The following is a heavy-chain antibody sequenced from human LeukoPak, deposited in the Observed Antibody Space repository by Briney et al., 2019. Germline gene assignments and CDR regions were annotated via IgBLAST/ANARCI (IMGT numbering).Heavy chain of an antibody. D-gene: IGHD5-12*01. J-gene: IGHJ5*02. Sequence: SETLSLTCTVSGGSISSYYWSWIRQPPGKGLEWIGYIYYSGSTNYNPSLKSRVTISVDTSKNQFSLKLSSVTAADTAVYYCARGWGGYDYWFDPWGQGTLVTVSS. CDR3: ARGWGGYDYWFDP. CDR2: IYYSGST. CDR1: GGSISSYY. V-gene: IGHV4-59*12.